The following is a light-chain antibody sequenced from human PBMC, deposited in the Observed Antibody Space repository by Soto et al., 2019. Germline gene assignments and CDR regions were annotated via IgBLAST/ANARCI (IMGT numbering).Light chain of an antibody. J-gene: IGLJ1*01. CDR1: NIGSNS. Sequence: SYELTQPPSVSVAPGQTAIVTCDGNNIGSNSVHWYQQKPGRAPVLVVYADSDRPSGVPERFSGSNSGNTATLTISRVEAGDEADYYCQVWDSSTDDLYVFGPGTKLTDL. CDR2: ADS. CDR3: QVWDSSTDDLYV. V-gene: IGLV3-21*02.